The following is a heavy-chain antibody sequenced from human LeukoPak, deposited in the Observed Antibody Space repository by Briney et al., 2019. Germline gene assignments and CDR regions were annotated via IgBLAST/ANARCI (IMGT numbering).Heavy chain of an antibody. V-gene: IGHV4-34*01. CDR1: GGSFSGYY. Sequence: SETLSLTCAVYGGSFSGYYWSWIRQPPGKGLEWIGEINHSGSTNYNPSLKSRVTISVDTSKNQFSLKLSSVTAADTAVYYCASHYYDFWSGYPEPSFDYWGRGTLVTVSS. CDR2: INHSGST. J-gene: IGHJ4*02. D-gene: IGHD3-3*01. CDR3: ASHYYDFWSGYPEPSFDY.